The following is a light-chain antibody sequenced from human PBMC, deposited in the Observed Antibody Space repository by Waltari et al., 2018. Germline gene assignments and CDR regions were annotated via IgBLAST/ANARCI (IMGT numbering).Light chain of an antibody. CDR1: QDIYNY. V-gene: IGKV1-33*01. J-gene: IGKJ5*01. CDR3: QQYYDYPIN. CDR2: DAS. Sequence: DVQLTQSPSSLSASVGDRVTITCQASQDIYNYLNWFQQKPGKAPKLLIYDASNLETGVPSRFSGSGSGTHFTLTISGLQPDDFATYYCQQYYDYPINFGQGTRL.